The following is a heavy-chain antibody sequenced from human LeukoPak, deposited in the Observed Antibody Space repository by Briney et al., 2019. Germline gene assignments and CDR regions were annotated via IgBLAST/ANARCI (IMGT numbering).Heavy chain of an antibody. Sequence: SETLSLTCTVSGGSISSSSYYWGWIRQPPGKGLEWIGSIYYSGTTYYNPSLKSRVTISVDTSKNQFSLKLNSVTAADTAVYYCARVNPLGYCSGGSCYNYYYGMDVWGQGTTVTVSS. V-gene: IGHV4-39*07. CDR2: IYYSGTT. D-gene: IGHD2-15*01. CDR3: ARVNPLGYCSGGSCYNYYYGMDV. CDR1: GGSISSSSYY. J-gene: IGHJ6*02.